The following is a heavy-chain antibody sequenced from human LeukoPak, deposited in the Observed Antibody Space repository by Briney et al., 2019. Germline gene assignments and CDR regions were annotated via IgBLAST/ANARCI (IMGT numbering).Heavy chain of an antibody. CDR1: GFTFSIYA. Sequence: HPGGSLRLSCAASGFTFSIYAMSWVRQAPGKGLEWVSGITGGRSTYYADSVKGRFTISRDNSKNTMSMEMNSLRAEDTAVYYCAREYSSSSTRVFDYWGQGTLVTVSS. CDR2: ITGGRST. CDR3: AREYSSSSTRVFDY. V-gene: IGHV3-23*01. J-gene: IGHJ4*02. D-gene: IGHD6-6*01.